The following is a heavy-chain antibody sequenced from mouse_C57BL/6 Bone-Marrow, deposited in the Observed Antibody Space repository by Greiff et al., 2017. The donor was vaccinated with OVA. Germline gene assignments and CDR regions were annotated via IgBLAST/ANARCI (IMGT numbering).Heavy chain of an antibody. D-gene: IGHD1-1*02. CDR2: IWSGGST. Sequence: QVQLQQSGPGLVQPSQSLSITCTASGFPLTSYGVHWVRQSPGKGLEWLGVIWSGGSTAYYAAFISSLSTSTDNSNCQVFFKMNSLQADDTAIYYCARTGSYYAMDYWGQGTSVTVSS. CDR1: GFPLTSYG. V-gene: IGHV2-2*01. J-gene: IGHJ4*01. CDR3: ARTGSYYAMDY.